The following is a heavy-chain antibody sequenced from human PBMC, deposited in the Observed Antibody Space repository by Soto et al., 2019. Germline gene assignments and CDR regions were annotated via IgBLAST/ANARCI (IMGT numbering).Heavy chain of an antibody. J-gene: IGHJ6*02. Sequence: RGESLKISCQGSGYSFTSHWITWVRQTPGKGLEWMGRIDPSDSYTNYSPSFQGRVTISADRSISTAFLQWSSLEASDTAIYYCARRLSGPKEEYKAYYFYGLDVWGQGTTVTVYS. V-gene: IGHV5-10-1*01. CDR2: IDPSDSYT. CDR1: GYSFTSHW. D-gene: IGHD1-1*01. CDR3: ARRLSGPKEEYKAYYFYGLDV.